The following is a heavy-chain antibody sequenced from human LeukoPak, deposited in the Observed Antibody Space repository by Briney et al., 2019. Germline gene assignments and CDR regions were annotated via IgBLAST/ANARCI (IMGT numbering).Heavy chain of an antibody. CDR1: SDSISSGGSY. Sequence: SETLSLTCTVSSDSISSGGSYWSWIRQHPGKGLEWIGYIYHSGSTYSKTYYNPSLKTRIMISVDTSKNQFSLKLSSVTAADTAVYSCARDRDGYGYFDYWGQGTLVTVSS. V-gene: IGHV4-31*03. CDR2: IYHSGSTYSKT. J-gene: IGHJ4*02. D-gene: IGHD5-24*01. CDR3: ARDRDGYGYFDY.